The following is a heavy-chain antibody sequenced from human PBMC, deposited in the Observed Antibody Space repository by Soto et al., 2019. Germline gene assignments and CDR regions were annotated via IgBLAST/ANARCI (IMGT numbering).Heavy chain of an antibody. CDR2: INHSGST. CDR3: ARRRPWDNWNPSKGRFDY. D-gene: IGHD1-20*01. V-gene: IGHV4-34*01. Sequence: QVQLQQWGAGLLKPSETLSLTCAVYGGSFSGYYWSWIRQPPGKGLEWIGEINHSGSTNYNPSLKSRVTISVDTSKNQFSLKLSSVTAADTAVYYCARRRPWDNWNPSKGRFDYWGQGTLVTVSS. CDR1: GGSFSGYY. J-gene: IGHJ4*02.